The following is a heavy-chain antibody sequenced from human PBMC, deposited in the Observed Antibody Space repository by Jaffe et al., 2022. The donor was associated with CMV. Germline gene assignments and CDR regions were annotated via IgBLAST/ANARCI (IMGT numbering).Heavy chain of an antibody. J-gene: IGHJ4*02. CDR2: ISGSGGST. D-gene: IGHD2-21*02. CDR3: AKDRDRRGDSLAVYFDY. Sequence: EVQLVESGGGLVQPGGSLRLSCAASGFTFSSYAMSWVRQAPGKGLEWVSAISGSGGSTYYADSVKGRFTISRDNSKNTLYLQMNSLRAEDTAVYYCAKDRDRRGDSLAVYFDYWGQGTLVTVSS. CDR1: GFTFSSYA. V-gene: IGHV3-23*04.